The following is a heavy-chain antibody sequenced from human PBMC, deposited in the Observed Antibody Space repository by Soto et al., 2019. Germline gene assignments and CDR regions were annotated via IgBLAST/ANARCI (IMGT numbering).Heavy chain of an antibody. CDR2: IYYSGST. V-gene: IGHV4-39*01. J-gene: IGHJ5*02. CDR1: GGSISSSSYY. CDR3: ARQGISWFDP. D-gene: IGHD1-20*01. Sequence: ETLSLTCTVSGGSISSSSYYWGWIRQPPGKGLEWIGSIYYSGSTYYNPSLKSRVTISVDTSKNQFSLKLSSVTAADTAVYYCARQGISWFDPWGQGTLVTVS.